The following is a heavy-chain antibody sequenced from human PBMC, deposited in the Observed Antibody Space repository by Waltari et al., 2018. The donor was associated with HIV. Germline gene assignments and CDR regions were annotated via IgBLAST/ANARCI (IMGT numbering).Heavy chain of an antibody. CDR3: TSDDPGLAPIDF. CDR2: SGPDGAKG. V-gene: IGHV3-74*01. CDR1: GFSSTTYW. Sequence: EVQLAESGGGLVQPGGSLRLSCLASGFSSTTYWMHWVRQAPGKGLIWVHQSGPDGAKGRYANSVKAQFIISRDNANNTLYLQMNSLRADATAVYYCTSDDPGLAPIDFWGQGTLVTLSP. J-gene: IGHJ4*02.